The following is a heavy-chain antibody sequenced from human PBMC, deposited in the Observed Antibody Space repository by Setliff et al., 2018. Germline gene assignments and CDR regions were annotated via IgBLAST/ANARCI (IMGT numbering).Heavy chain of an antibody. Sequence: GGSLRLSCAASGFTFSTHSMNWVRQAPGKGLEWVSSISRSSTYIYYADSMKGRFTISRDNAKNSLYLQMNSLSAEDTAVYYCASDSPIRLGVIPSWGPGTLVTVSS. CDR2: ISRSSTYI. J-gene: IGHJ4*02. CDR3: ASDSPIRLGVIPS. CDR1: GFTFSTHS. V-gene: IGHV3-21*01. D-gene: IGHD2-21*01.